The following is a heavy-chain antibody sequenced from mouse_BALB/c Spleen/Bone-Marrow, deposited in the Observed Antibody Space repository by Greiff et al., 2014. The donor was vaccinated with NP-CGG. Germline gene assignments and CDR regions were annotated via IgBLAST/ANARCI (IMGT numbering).Heavy chain of an antibody. CDR1: GYTFTSYD. CDR3: SKFDEGFPYAFDS. J-gene: IGHJ2*01. Sequence: LQESGPELVKPGALVKISCKASGYTFTSYDINWVKQRPGQGLEWIGWIYPGDGSTKYNEKFKGKATLTADRSSSTAYMQHKAPTSENSAIYFVSKFDEGFPYAFDSWGQGTPLTGSS. CDR2: IYPGDGST. D-gene: IGHD1-1*01. V-gene: IGHV1S33*01.